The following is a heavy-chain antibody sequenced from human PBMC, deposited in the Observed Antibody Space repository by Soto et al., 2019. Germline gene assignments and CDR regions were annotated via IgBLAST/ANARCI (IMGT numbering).Heavy chain of an antibody. V-gene: IGHV3-23*01. CDR2: ISCRGDTT. CDR3: AKDAEFVISRTDS. J-gene: IGHJ4*02. D-gene: IGHD2-21*01. Sequence: EVQLLESEGGLVQPGGSLRLSCAAPGFTFSSFALNWVRQAPGKGLEWVSSISCRGDTTYYTDSVRGRFNISRDNSRNTVYLHMNSLRDEDTARYYGAKDAEFVISRTDSWGQGTLVTVSS. CDR1: GFTFSSFA.